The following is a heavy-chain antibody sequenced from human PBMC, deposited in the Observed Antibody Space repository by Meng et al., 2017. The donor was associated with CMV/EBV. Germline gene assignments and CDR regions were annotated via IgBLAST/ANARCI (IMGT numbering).Heavy chain of an antibody. CDR3: ANGRSQNYYDSSGYSKPPHDAFDI. Sequence: GESLKTSCAASGFTFDDYAMHWVRQAPGKGLEWVSLISWDGGSTYYADSVKGRFTISRDNGKNSLYLQMNSLRAEDTALYYCANGRSQNYYDSSGYSKPPHDAFDIWGQGTMVTVSS. J-gene: IGHJ3*02. V-gene: IGHV3-43D*03. CDR2: ISWDGGST. D-gene: IGHD3-22*01. CDR1: GFTFDDYA.